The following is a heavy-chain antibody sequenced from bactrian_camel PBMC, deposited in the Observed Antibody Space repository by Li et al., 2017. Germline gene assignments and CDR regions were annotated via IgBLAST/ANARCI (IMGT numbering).Heavy chain of an antibody. CDR3: VRADSMNSDVEFGY. J-gene: IGHJ6*01. D-gene: IGHD4*01. CDR1: GFTFSTYW. CDR2: IHCGGGMV. Sequence: QLVESGGGLVQPGRSLRLSCAASGFTFSTYWMYWVRQAPGKGLEWVSNIHCGGGMVYNADSPKGRFTISRDNAKNTVYLQMNSLKPEDTAVYYCVRADSMNSDVEFGYWGQGTQVTVS. V-gene: IGHV3S25*01.